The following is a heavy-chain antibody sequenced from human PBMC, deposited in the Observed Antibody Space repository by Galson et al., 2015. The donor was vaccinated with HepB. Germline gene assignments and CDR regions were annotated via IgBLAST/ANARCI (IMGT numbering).Heavy chain of an antibody. CDR3: TQGGSGRNFGADY. V-gene: IGHV1-69*13. D-gene: IGHD6-19*01. CDR2: LILIFGTP. CDR1: GGPFSSFG. Sequence: SVKVSCKASGGPFSSFGISWVRQAPGQGLEWMGGLILIFGTPNYAQKFQGRITITADESTGTAYMELSGLRSEDTAVYYCTQGGSGRNFGADYWGQGTLVTVSS. J-gene: IGHJ4*02.